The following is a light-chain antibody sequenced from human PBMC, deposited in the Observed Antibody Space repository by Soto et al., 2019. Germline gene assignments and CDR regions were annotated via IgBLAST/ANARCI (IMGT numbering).Light chain of an antibody. Sequence: QSALTQPASVSGSPGQSITISCTGTSSDVGGYNFVSWYQQHPGGAPKLVMFDVSNRPSGISSRFSGSKSGNTASLTISGLQAEDEAVYYCSSYTSSTTVYVFGAGTKLTVL. CDR3: SSYTSSTTVYV. J-gene: IGLJ1*01. V-gene: IGLV2-14*03. CDR2: DVS. CDR1: SSDVGGYNF.